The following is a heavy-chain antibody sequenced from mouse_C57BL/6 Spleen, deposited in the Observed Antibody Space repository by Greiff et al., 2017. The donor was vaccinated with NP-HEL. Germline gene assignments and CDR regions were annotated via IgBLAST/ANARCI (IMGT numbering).Heavy chain of an antibody. D-gene: IGHD1-1*01. CDR2: INPNNGGT. J-gene: IGHJ1*03. CDR1: GYTFTDYY. V-gene: IGHV1-26*01. CDR3: ASVTTVVDWYFDV. Sequence: VQLQQSGPELVKPGASVKISCKASGYTFTDYYMNWVKQSHGKSLEWIGDINPNNGGTSYNQKFKGKATLTVDKSSSTAYMELRSLTSEDSAVYYCASVTTVVDWYFDVWGTGTTVTVSS.